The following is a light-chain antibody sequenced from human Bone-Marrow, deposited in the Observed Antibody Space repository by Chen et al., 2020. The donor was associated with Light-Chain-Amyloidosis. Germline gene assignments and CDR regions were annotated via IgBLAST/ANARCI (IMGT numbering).Light chain of an antibody. Sequence: SFPLTQPPSVSVSPGQTARIPCSGDDLPTQYAYSYQQKPGQAPVLVIHRDTERPSGISERFSGSSSGTTATLTISGVQAEDEADYHCQSADSSGTYEVIFGGGTKLTVL. CDR1: DLPTQY. J-gene: IGLJ2*01. CDR3: QSADSSGTYEVI. V-gene: IGLV3-25*03. CDR2: RDT.